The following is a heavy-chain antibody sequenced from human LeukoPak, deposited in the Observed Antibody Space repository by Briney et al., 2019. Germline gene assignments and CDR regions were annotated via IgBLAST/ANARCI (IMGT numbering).Heavy chain of an antibody. CDR2: IIPILGIA. CDR3: ARDSFAAALE. V-gene: IGHV1-69*04. J-gene: IGHJ4*02. CDR1: GYTFTGYY. Sequence: SVKVSCKASGYTFTGYYMHWVRQAPGQGLEWMGRIIPILGIANYAQKFQGRVTITADKSTSTAYMELSSLRSEDTAVYYCARDSFAAALEWGQGTLVTVSS. D-gene: IGHD2-15*01.